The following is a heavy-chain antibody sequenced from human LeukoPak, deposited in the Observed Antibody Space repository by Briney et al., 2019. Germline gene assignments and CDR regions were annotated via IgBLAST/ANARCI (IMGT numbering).Heavy chain of an antibody. CDR3: ARENFQY. CDR2: IKPDGSDQ. CDR1: GFTFSSYW. V-gene: IGHV3-7*04. J-gene: IGHJ4*02. Sequence: GSLRLSCAASGFTFSSYWMNWVRQAPGKGLGWVANIKPDGSDQYYVDSVKGRFTISRDNAKNSLYLQMNSLRAEDTAVYYCARENFQYWAQGTLVTVSS.